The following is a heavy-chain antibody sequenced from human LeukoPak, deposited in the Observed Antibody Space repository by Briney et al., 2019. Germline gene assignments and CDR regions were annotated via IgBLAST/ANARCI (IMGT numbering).Heavy chain of an antibody. J-gene: IGHJ4*02. CDR2: ISPTGSTT. Sequence: PGGSLRLSCAASGFTFSDYYMSWIRQAPGKGLVWVSRISPTGSTTSYADSVKGRFTVSRDNAKNTLYLQVNNLRAEDTAVYYCARGPSSNWSGLDFWGQGTLLTVSS. D-gene: IGHD6-13*01. CDR1: GFTFSDYY. CDR3: ARGPSSNWSGLDF. V-gene: IGHV3-74*01.